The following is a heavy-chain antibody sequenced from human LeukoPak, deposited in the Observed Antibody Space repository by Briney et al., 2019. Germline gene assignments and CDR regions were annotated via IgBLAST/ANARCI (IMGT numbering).Heavy chain of an antibody. V-gene: IGHV3-11*04. CDR2: ISGSGNTL. CDR3: AGVPMYCGGDCPPKS. CDR1: GFTFSDYY. J-gene: IGHJ4*02. Sequence: GGPLRLSCAASGFTFSDYYMSWIRQAPGKGLEWVSYISGSGNTLYYADSVKGRFTISRDNAKNSLYLQMNSLRAEDTAVYYCAGVPMYCGGDCPPKSGGQGTLVTVSS. D-gene: IGHD2-21*01.